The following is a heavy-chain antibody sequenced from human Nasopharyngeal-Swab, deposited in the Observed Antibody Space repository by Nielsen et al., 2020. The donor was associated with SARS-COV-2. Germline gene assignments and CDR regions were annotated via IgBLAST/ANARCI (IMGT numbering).Heavy chain of an antibody. CDR3: ANGDCYDSSGYYC. Sequence: WIRQPPGKGLEWVSGISWNSGSIGYADSVKGRFTISRDNAKNSLYLQMNSLRAEDTALYYCANGDCYDSSGYYCWGQGTLVTVSS. J-gene: IGHJ4*02. CDR2: ISWNSGSI. D-gene: IGHD3-22*01. V-gene: IGHV3-9*01.